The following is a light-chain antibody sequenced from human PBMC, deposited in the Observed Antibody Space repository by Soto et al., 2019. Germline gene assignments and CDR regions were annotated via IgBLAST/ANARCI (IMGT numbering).Light chain of an antibody. V-gene: IGKV2-28*01. Sequence: EIVMTQSPLSLPVTPGEPASISCRSSQSLLHSDGYNYLAWYLQKPGHSPQLLIDLASSRASGVPDRFSGSGSGTDFTLTISSLQAEDVAVYYCQQYYTPPYTFGQGTKLEIK. J-gene: IGKJ2*01. CDR2: LAS. CDR1: QSLLHSDGYNY. CDR3: QQYYTPPYT.